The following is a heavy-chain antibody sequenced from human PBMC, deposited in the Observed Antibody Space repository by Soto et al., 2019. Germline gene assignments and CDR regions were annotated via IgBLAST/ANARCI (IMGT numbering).Heavy chain of an antibody. CDR2: INPSGGST. CDR3: ARDDSSGYPWALFDY. CDR1: GYTFTSYY. D-gene: IGHD3-22*01. Sequence: GASVKVSCKASGYTFTSYYMHWVRQAPGQGLEWMGIINPSGGSTSYAQKFQGRVTMTRDTSTSTVYMELSSLRSEDTAVYYCARDDSSGYPWALFDYGGQGTLVTVSS. V-gene: IGHV1-46*01. J-gene: IGHJ4*02.